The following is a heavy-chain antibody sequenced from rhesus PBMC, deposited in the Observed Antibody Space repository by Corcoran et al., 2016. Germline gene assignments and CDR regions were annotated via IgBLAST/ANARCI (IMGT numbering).Heavy chain of an antibody. V-gene: IGHV3-103*01. Sequence: EVQLVESGGGLAKPGGSLRLSCAASGFPFSSYAMHWVRQAPGKGLEWVSAISSGGSTYYADSVKGRFTISRDNSKNTLSLQMNSLRAEDTAVYYCAKGYSGYSYDGLDSWGQGVVVTVSS. J-gene: IGHJ6*01. CDR3: AKGYSGYSYDGLDS. CDR2: ISSGGST. CDR1: GFPFSSYA. D-gene: IGHD5-42*01.